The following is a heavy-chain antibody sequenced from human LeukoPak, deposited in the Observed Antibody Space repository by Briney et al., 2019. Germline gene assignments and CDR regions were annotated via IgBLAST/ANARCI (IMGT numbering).Heavy chain of an antibody. D-gene: IGHD5-18*01. V-gene: IGHV3-23*01. CDR3: ANDLGWIQLNLG. CDR1: GFTFSSYG. J-gene: IGHJ4*02. CDR2: ITGNGATT. Sequence: GGTLRLSCAASGFTFSSYGMNWVRQAPGKGLEWVSGITGNGATTYYADSVKGRFTISRDNSRNTVYLQMNSLRAEDTAVYYCANDLGWIQLNLGRGQGTLVTVSS.